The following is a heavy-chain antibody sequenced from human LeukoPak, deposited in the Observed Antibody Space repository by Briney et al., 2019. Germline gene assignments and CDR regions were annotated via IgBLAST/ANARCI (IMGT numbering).Heavy chain of an antibody. CDR2: IYSGGST. CDR3: ARDLAPINYDFWSGYYRNAFDI. CDR1: GFTVSSNY. Sequence: GGSLRLSCAASGFTVSSNYMSWVRQAPGKGLEWVSVIYSGGSTYYADSAKGRFTISRDNSKNTLYFQMNSLRAEDTAVYYCARDLAPINYDFWSGYYRNAFDIWGQGTMVTVPS. D-gene: IGHD3-3*01. J-gene: IGHJ3*02. V-gene: IGHV3-66*02.